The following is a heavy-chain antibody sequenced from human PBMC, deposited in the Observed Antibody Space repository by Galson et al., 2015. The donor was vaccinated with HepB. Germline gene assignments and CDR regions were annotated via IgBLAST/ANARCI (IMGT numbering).Heavy chain of an antibody. J-gene: IGHJ6*03. CDR3: ARDPTFFFNNYMDV. V-gene: IGHV3-30-3*01. CDR1: AFSFRDYS. Sequence: SLRLSCAASAFSFRDYSLHWVRQAPGKGLDWVASTSHDGSNTNYANSVAGRFIIYGDISKNTVYLEMHSLRVEDTAVYYCARDPTFFFNNYMDVWGKGTTVTVSS. CDR2: TSHDGSNT. D-gene: IGHD3-3*02.